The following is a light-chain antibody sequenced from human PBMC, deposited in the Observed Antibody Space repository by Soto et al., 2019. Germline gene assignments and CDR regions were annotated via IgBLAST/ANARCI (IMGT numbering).Light chain of an antibody. J-gene: IGKJ1*01. V-gene: IGKV4-1*01. Sequence: DIVMTQSPDSLAVSLGERATINCKSSQSVLHRSNNKNYLAWYQQKPGQPPKLLIYWTSIRESGVPDRFSGSGSETDFTLTISSLQAEDVAVYYCQQYYSTPWTFGQGTKVEI. CDR3: QQYYSTPWT. CDR2: WTS. CDR1: QSVLHRSNNKNY.